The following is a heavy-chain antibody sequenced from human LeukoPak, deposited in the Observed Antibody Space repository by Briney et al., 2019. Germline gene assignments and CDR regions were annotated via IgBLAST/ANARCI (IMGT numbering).Heavy chain of an antibody. Sequence: PSETLSLTCTVSGGSISSGGYYWSWIRQHPGKGLEWIGYIYYSGSTYYNPSLKSRVTISVDTSKNQFSLKLSSVTAADTAVYYCARDRATVTLYYYYGMDVWGQGTTVTVSS. CDR2: IYYSGST. J-gene: IGHJ6*02. CDR3: ARDRATVTLYYYYGMDV. V-gene: IGHV4-31*03. CDR1: GGSISSGGYY. D-gene: IGHD4-17*01.